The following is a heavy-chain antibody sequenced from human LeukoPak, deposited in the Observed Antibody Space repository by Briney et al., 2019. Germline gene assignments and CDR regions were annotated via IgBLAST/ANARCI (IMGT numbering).Heavy chain of an antibody. CDR1: GYTFTGYY. J-gene: IGHJ3*02. V-gene: IGHV1-18*04. CDR3: ARGKDAFDI. Sequence: VSVKVSCKASGYTFTGYYMHWVRQAPGQGLEWMGWISAYNGNTNYAQKLQGRVTMTTDTSTSTAYMELRSLRSDDTAVYYCARGKDAFDIWGQGTMVTVSS. CDR2: ISAYNGNT.